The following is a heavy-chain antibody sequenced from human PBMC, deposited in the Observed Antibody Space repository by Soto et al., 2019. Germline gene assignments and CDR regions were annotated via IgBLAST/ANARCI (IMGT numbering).Heavy chain of an antibody. V-gene: IGHV3-74*01. CDR1: GFTFSRYW. CDR3: ARDQGYVGFHY. D-gene: IGHD5-12*01. CDR2: LNSDGSST. Sequence: EVQLVESGGGLVQPGGSLRLSCAASGFTFSRYWLHWVRQVPGKGLVWVSRLNSDGSSTNYADSVKGRFTISRDNAKNTLYLQMNSLRVEDTAVYYCARDQGYVGFHYWGQGTLVTVSS. J-gene: IGHJ4*02.